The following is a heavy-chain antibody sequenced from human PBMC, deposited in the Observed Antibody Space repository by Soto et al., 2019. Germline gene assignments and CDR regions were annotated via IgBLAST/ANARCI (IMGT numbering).Heavy chain of an antibody. CDR2: IHYSGSA. J-gene: IGHJ6*03. D-gene: IGHD3-16*01. CDR3: ARGSRTYYYMDV. V-gene: IGHV4-59*01. Sequence: WIWIRQPPGKGLEWIGNIHYSGSANYNPSLKSRVTISVDSSKNQFSLKLSSVTAADTAVYYCARGSRTYYYMDVWGKGTTVTVSS.